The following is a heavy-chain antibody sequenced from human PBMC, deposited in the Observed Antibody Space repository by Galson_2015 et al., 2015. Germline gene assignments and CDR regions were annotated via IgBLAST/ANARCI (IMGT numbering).Heavy chain of an antibody. J-gene: IGHJ4*02. CDR1: GFTFSSYG. V-gene: IGHV3-30*18. Sequence: SLRLSCAASGFTFSSYGMHWVRQAPGKGLEWVAVISYDGSNKYYADSVKGRFTISRDNSKNTLYLQMNSLRAEDTAVYYCAKESFDYWGQGTLVAVSS. CDR2: ISYDGSNK. CDR3: AKESFDY.